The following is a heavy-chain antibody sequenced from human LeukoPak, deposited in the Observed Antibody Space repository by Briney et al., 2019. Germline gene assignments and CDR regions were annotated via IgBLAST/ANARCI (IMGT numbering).Heavy chain of an antibody. V-gene: IGHV3-7*03. Sequence: GGTLRLSCAASGFTFSSYWMNWARQAPGKGLEWVASINHNGNMNYYVDSVKGRFTIARANAKKSLYQQMSILRAEAAADYCWARGGGLDVWGQGATVTVSS. D-gene: IGHD3-16*01. J-gene: IGHJ6*02. CDR2: INHNGNMN. CDR1: GFTFSSYW. CDR3: ARGGGLDV.